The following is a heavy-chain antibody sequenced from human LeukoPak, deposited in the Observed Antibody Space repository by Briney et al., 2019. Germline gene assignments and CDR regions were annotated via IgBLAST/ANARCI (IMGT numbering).Heavy chain of an antibody. D-gene: IGHD6-13*01. CDR1: GFTFSSYA. J-gene: IGHJ4*02. V-gene: IGHV3-23*01. CDR3: AKDPRAISSWYHPYYLDY. Sequence: PGGSLRLSCAASGFTFSSYAMSWVRQAPGKGLEWVSAISGSGGSTYYADSVKGRFTISRDNSKNTLYLQMNSLRAEDTAVYYCAKDPRAISSWYHPYYLDYWGQGTLVTVSS. CDR2: ISGSGGST.